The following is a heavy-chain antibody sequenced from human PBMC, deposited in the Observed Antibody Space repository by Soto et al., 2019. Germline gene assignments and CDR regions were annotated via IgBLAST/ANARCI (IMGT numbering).Heavy chain of an antibody. CDR3: ARDSPSCTSTSCLFDR. CDR1: GFTFSSFA. V-gene: IGHV3-48*02. Sequence: EVQLVESGGGLVHPGGSLRLSCAASGFTFSSFAVNWARQAPGKGLEWLAFISSTVSAKYYADSVKGRFTVSRDNVKNLVFLQMNSLRDEDTAVYFCARDSPSCTSTSCLFDRWGQGTLVTVSS. D-gene: IGHD2-2*01. CDR2: ISSTVSAK. J-gene: IGHJ4*02.